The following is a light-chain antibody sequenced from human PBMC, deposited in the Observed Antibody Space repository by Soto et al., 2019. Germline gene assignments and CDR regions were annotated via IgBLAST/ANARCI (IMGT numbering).Light chain of an antibody. CDR2: AAS. CDR1: QAVSSN. V-gene: IGKV1-39*01. Sequence: DIQMTQSPSSLSASVGDRVTITCRASQAVSSNLNWYQQKPGKVPKLLIYAASSLQSGVSSRFSGSAFETDFTLTISSLQPEDFATYYCQQSYSTPRTFGQGTKVEIK. CDR3: QQSYSTPRT. J-gene: IGKJ1*01.